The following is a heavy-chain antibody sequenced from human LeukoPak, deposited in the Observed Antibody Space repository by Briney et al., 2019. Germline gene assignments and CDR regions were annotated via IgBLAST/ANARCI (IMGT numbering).Heavy chain of an antibody. CDR1: GGSFSGYY. Sequence: PSETLSLTCAVYGGSFSGYYWTWIRQPPGKGLEWIGEINHSGGTYYNPSLKSRVTISVDTSKNQFSLKLTSLTAADTAVYFCARHRRPATVIDYWGQGTLVTVSS. D-gene: IGHD2-2*01. CDR3: ARHRRPATVIDY. CDR2: INHSGGT. J-gene: IGHJ4*02. V-gene: IGHV4-34*01.